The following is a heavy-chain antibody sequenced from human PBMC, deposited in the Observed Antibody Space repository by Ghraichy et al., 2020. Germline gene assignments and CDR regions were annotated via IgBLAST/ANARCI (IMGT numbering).Heavy chain of an antibody. Sequence: LSLTCAASGFTFSSYDMHWVRQATGKGLEWVSAIGTAGDPYYPGSVKGRFTISRENAKNSLYLQMNSLRAGDTAVYYCARGRGIAAAGSQGHYYYGMDVWGQGTTVTVSS. CDR3: ARGRGIAAAGSQGHYYYGMDV. J-gene: IGHJ6*02. CDR1: GFTFSSYD. CDR2: IGTAGDP. V-gene: IGHV3-13*05. D-gene: IGHD6-13*01.